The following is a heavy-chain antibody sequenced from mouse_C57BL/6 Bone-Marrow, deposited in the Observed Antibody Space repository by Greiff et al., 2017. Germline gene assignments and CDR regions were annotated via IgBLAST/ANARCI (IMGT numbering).Heavy chain of an antibody. V-gene: IGHV1-82*01. J-gene: IGHJ3*01. CDR2: IYPGDGDT. CDR3: ARWGITTVVSSQGFAY. Sequence: QVQLQQSGPELVKPGASVKISCKASGYAFSSSWMNWVKQRPGKGLEWIGRIYPGDGDTNYNGKFKGKATLTAVKSSSTAYMQLSSLTSEDSAVYFCARWGITTVVSSQGFAYWGQGTLVTVSA. CDR1: GYAFSSSW. D-gene: IGHD1-1*01.